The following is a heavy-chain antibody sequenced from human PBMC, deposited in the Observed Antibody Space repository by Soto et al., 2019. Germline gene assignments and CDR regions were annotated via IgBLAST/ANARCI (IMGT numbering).Heavy chain of an antibody. Sequence: SETLSLTCTVSGGSISGYYWSWIRQPPGKGLEWIGYIYYSGSINYSPSLKSRVTISVDTSKNQFSLKLSSVTAADTAVYYCARFRSVAGTGGTNWFDPWGQGTLVTVSS. CDR3: ARFRSVAGTGGTNWFDP. CDR1: GGSISGYY. CDR2: IYYSGSI. D-gene: IGHD2-15*01. J-gene: IGHJ5*02. V-gene: IGHV4-59*01.